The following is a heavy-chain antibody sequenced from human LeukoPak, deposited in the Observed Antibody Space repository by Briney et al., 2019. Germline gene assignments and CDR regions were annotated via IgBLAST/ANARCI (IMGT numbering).Heavy chain of an antibody. Sequence: GGSLRPSCAAFGFAFTNFAMTWGPQAPVKGRKWCSTITGGGGSTYYADSAKGRFTISRDNSKNTLFLQMNSLRAEDTAVYYCAKEIRRVNWGQGTLVTVSS. J-gene: IGHJ4*02. V-gene: IGHV3-23*01. D-gene: IGHD3-10*01. CDR3: AKEIRRVN. CDR2: ITGGGGST. CDR1: GFAFTNFA.